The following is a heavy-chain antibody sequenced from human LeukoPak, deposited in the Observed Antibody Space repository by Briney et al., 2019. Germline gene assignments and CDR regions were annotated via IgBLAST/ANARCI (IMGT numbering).Heavy chain of an antibody. J-gene: IGHJ3*02. Sequence: PGGSLRLSCAASGFTFSSYGMSWVRQAPGKGLEWVSAISGSGGSTYYAGSVKGRFTISRDNSKNTLYLQMNSLRAEDTAVYYCAKDRAAYYDSSGMNAFDIWGQGTMVTVSS. D-gene: IGHD3-22*01. V-gene: IGHV3-23*01. CDR3: AKDRAAYYDSSGMNAFDI. CDR1: GFTFSSYG. CDR2: ISGSGGST.